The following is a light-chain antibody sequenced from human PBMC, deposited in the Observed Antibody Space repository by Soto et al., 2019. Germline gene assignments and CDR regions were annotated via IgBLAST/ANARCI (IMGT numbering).Light chain of an antibody. Sequence: QSALTQPPSASGSPGQSVTISCSGTSSDVGGYNYVSWYQQHPGKPPKLMIYEVNKRPSGVPDRFSGSKSGNTASLTVSGLQAEDEADYYCSSYAGSNKVFGGGTKVTVL. CDR2: EVN. CDR3: SSYAGSNKV. V-gene: IGLV2-8*01. CDR1: SSDVGGYNY. J-gene: IGLJ3*02.